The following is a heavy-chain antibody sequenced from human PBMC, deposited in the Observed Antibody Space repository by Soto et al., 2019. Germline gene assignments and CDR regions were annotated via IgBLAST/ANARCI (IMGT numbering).Heavy chain of an antibody. CDR3: ATQPKDAFDI. Sequence: QLQLQESGPGLVKPSETLSLTCTVSGGSISSSSYYWGWIRQPPGKGLEWIGRIYYSGSTYYNPSLKSPVTISVDTSKNQCSLKLSSVTAADTAVYYCATQPKDAFDIWGQGTMVTVSS. CDR1: GGSISSSSYY. V-gene: IGHV4-39*01. J-gene: IGHJ3*02. CDR2: IYYSGST.